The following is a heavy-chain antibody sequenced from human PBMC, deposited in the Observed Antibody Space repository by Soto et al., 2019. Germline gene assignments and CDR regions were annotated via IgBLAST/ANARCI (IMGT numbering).Heavy chain of an antibody. J-gene: IGHJ5*02. CDR3: ARVTGGWYFGPENWFDP. Sequence: SETLSLTCTVSGGSVSSGSYYWSWIRQPPGKGLEWIGYIYYSGSTNYNPSLKSRVTISVDTSKNQFSLKLSSVTAADTAVYYCARVTGGWYFGPENWFDPWGQGTLVTVSS. D-gene: IGHD6-19*01. CDR1: GGSVSSGSYY. CDR2: IYYSGST. V-gene: IGHV4-61*01.